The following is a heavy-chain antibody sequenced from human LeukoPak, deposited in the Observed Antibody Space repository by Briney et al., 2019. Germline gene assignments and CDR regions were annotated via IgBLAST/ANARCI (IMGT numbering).Heavy chain of an antibody. D-gene: IGHD3-10*02. CDR3: AELGITMIGGV. CDR1: GFTFSTYA. Sequence: KAGGPLRLSCAASGFTFSTYAMDWVRQAPGKGLEWVSYLSSSSSVIYHADSVKGRFTISRDNAKNSLYLRMNSLRTEDTAVYYCAELGITMIGGVWGKGTTVTISS. CDR2: LSSSSSVI. J-gene: IGHJ6*04. V-gene: IGHV3-48*01.